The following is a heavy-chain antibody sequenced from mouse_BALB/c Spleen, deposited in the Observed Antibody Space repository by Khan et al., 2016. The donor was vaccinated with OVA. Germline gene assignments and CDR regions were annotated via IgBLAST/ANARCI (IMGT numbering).Heavy chain of an antibody. D-gene: IGHD2-10*01. Sequence: QVQLKESGPGLVAPSQSLSITCTISGFSLTNYGIHWVRQPPGKGLEWLVVIWSDGSTTYNSALKSRLSISKDNSKSQVFLKMHSLQIDDTAMSYCAKRAYYHYYIMDYWGQGTSVTVSS. V-gene: IGHV2-6-1*01. CDR3: AKRAYYHYYIMDY. CDR2: IWSDGST. CDR1: GFSLTNYG. J-gene: IGHJ4*01.